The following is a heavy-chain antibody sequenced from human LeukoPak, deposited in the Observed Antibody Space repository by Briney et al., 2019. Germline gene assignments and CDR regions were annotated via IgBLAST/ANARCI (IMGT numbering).Heavy chain of an antibody. CDR1: GFTFDDYG. Sequence: GGSLRLSCAASGFTFDDYGMSWVRQAPGKGLEWVSGINWNGGSTGYADSVKGRFTISRDNAKNSLYLQMNSLRAEDTAVYYCARMGYSGYGDYFDYWGQGTLVTVSS. CDR3: ARMGYSGYGDYFDY. J-gene: IGHJ4*02. D-gene: IGHD5-12*01. V-gene: IGHV3-20*04. CDR2: INWNGGST.